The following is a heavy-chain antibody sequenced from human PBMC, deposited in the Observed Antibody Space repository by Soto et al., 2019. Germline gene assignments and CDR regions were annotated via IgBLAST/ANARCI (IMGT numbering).Heavy chain of an antibody. CDR2: IKRKTDGGTT. Sequence: GGSLRLSCAASGFTFSNAWMNWVRQAPGKGLEWVGRIKRKTDGGTTDYAAPVKGRFTISRDDSQNTLYLQMNSLKTEDTAVYYCTMDTAMAVAAFDIRGQGTMVTVSS. D-gene: IGHD5-18*01. CDR1: GFTFSNAW. CDR3: TMDTAMAVAAFDI. J-gene: IGHJ3*02. V-gene: IGHV3-15*07.